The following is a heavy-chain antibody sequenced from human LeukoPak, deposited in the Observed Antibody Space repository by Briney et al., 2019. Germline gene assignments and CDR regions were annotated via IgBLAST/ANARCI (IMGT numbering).Heavy chain of an antibody. CDR3: AKEEFFRLDY. Sequence: GGSLRLSCAASGFSFSGHWMAWVSQAPGQGLQWVAKINQRGTDGYYVDSVKGRFTISRDNAKNSLYLQMNSLRVEDTAVYYCAKEEFFRLDYWGQGSLVTVSS. J-gene: IGHJ4*02. V-gene: IGHV3-7*01. CDR1: GFSFSGHW. D-gene: IGHD3/OR15-3a*01. CDR2: INQRGTDG.